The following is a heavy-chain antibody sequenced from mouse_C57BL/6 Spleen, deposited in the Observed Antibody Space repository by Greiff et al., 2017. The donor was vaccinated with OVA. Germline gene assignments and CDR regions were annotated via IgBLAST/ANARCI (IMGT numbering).Heavy chain of an antibody. CDR2: LYIGNGYT. V-gene: IGHV1-58*01. CDR3: ARSGYYSNPEGYAMDY. CDR1: GYTFTSYG. D-gene: IGHD2-5*01. J-gene: IGHJ4*01. Sequence: EVKLMESGAELVRPGSSVKMSCKTSGYTFTSYGINWVKQRPGQGLEWIGYLYIGNGYTEYNEKFKGKATLTSDTSSSTAYMQRSSLTSEDSAIYFCARSGYYSNPEGYAMDYWGQGTSVTVSS.